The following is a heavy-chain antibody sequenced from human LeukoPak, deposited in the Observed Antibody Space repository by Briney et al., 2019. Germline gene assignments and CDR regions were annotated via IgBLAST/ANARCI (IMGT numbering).Heavy chain of an antibody. V-gene: IGHV4-34*01. Sequence: SETLSLTCAVYGGSFSGYYWSWIRQPPGKGLEWIGEINHSGSTNYNPSLKSRVTISVDTSKNQFSLKLNSVTAADTAVYYCARGDFWSGYSAYYFDYWGQGTLVTVSS. D-gene: IGHD3-3*01. CDR2: INHSGST. CDR3: ARGDFWSGYSAYYFDY. J-gene: IGHJ4*02. CDR1: GGSFSGYY.